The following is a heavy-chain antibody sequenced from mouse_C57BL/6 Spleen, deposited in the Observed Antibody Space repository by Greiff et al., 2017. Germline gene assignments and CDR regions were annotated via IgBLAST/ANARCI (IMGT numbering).Heavy chain of an antibody. CDR2: ISSGSSTI. CDR1: GFTFSDYG. CDR3: ARDGYYDAMDY. J-gene: IGHJ4*01. D-gene: IGHD2-3*01. V-gene: IGHV5-17*01. Sequence: EVKVVESGGGLVKPGGSLKLSCAASGFTFSDYGMHWVRQAPEKGLEWVAYISSGSSTIYYADTVKGRFTISRDNAKNTLFLQMTSLRSEDTAMYYCARDGYYDAMDYWGQGTSVTVSS.